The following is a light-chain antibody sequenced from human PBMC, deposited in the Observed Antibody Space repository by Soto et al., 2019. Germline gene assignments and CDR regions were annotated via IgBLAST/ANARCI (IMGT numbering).Light chain of an antibody. CDR1: QSVGSL. J-gene: IGKJ2*01. CDR2: AAS. V-gene: IGKV1-39*01. Sequence: DIQMTQSPSSLSASVGDRVTITCRSSQSVGSLLNWFQQKPGKAPKLLIYAASTLQSGAPSRFSGSGAGTDFTLIISSLQPEDFATYYCQLSSSIPYTFVQGTKVEI. CDR3: QLSSSIPYT.